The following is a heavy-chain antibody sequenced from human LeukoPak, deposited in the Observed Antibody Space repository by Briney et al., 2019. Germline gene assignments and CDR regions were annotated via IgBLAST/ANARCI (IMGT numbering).Heavy chain of an antibody. CDR1: GFTFTSSA. D-gene: IGHD1-26*01. CDR2: IVVGSGNT. CDR3: ASVPLWELSGAFDI. J-gene: IGHJ3*02. V-gene: IGHV1-58*02. Sequence: SVKVSCKASGFTFTSSAMQWVRQARGQRLEWIGWIVVGSGNTNYAQKFQERVTITRDMSTSTAYMELSSLRSEDTAVYYCASVPLWELSGAFDIWGQGTMVTVSS.